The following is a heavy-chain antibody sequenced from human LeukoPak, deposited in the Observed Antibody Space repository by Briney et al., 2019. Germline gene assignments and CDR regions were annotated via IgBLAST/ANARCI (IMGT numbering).Heavy chain of an antibody. CDR1: GDSVSSNRAA. CDR3: ARQGFRRFDP. J-gene: IGHJ5*02. CDR2: TYYTSKWYN. V-gene: IGHV6-1*01. D-gene: IGHD3-3*01. Sequence: SQTLSLACAISGDSVSSNRAAWNWFRQSPSRGLEWLGRTYYTSKWYNDYAVSVKSRITVNPDTSKNQFSLHLNSVTPEDTAVYYCARQGFRRFDPWGQGTLVTVSS.